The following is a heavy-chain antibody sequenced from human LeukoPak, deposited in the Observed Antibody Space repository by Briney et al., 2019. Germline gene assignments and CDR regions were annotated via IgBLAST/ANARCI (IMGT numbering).Heavy chain of an antibody. V-gene: IGHV1-2*02. CDR2: INPNSGGT. J-gene: IGHJ4*02. CDR1: GYTFTGYY. D-gene: IGHD6-13*01. CDR3: ARAGAPLIAAALLFDY. Sequence: GASVKVSCKASGYTFTGYYMHWVRQAPGQGLEWMGWINPNSGGTNYAQMFQGRVTMTRDTSISTAYMELNRLRSDDTAVYYCARAGAPLIAAALLFDYWGQGTLVTVSS.